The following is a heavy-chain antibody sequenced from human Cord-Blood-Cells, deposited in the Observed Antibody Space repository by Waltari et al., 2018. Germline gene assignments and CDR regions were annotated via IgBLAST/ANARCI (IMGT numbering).Heavy chain of an antibody. CDR3: ARDPPYSGWYDY. J-gene: IGHJ4*02. CDR1: GFTFSSDS. D-gene: IGHD6-19*01. V-gene: IGHV3-21*01. Sequence: EVQLVESGGGLVKPGGSLRLSCAASGFTFSSDSMTCVRQAPGTGLEWVSSISSSSSYIYYADSVKGRFTISRDNAKNSLYLQMNSLRAEDTAVYYCARDPPYSGWYDYWGQGTLVTVSS. CDR2: ISSSSSYI.